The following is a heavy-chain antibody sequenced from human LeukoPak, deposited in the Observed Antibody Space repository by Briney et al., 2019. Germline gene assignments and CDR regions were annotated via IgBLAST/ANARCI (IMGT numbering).Heavy chain of an antibody. J-gene: IGHJ4*02. D-gene: IGHD2-15*01. CDR2: IIPIFGTA. Sequence: SVKVSCKASGGTFSSYAISWVRQAPGQGLEWMGGIIPIFGTANYAQKFQGRVTITADESTSTAYMELSSLRSEDTAVYYCATMGHYCSGGGCYNRNFDYWGQGTLVTVSS. CDR3: ATMGHYCSGGGCYNRNFDY. V-gene: IGHV1-69*01. CDR1: GGTFSSYA.